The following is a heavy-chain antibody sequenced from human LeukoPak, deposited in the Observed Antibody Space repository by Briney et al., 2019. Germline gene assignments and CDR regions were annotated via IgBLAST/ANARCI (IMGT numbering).Heavy chain of an antibody. CDR1: GGSFSGYY. CDR3: ARDVIAGYYYDSRGFFPI. J-gene: IGHJ3*02. CDR2: INHSGST. Sequence: SETLSLTCAVYGGSFSGYYWSWIRQPPGKGLEWIGEINHSGSTYYNPSLKSRVTISVDTSMNQFSLKLSSVTAADTAVYYCARDVIAGYYYDSRGFFPIWGQGTMVTVSS. D-gene: IGHD3-22*01. V-gene: IGHV4-34*01.